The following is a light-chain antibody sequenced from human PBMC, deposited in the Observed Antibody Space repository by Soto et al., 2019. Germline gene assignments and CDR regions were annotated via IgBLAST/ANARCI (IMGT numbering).Light chain of an antibody. CDR2: DAS. Sequence: MVLTQSPGTLSLSPGERATLSCRASQSISSNSLAWYQQKPGQAPRLFIYDASSRATGIPDRFIGSGSGTHFTLTISRLEPEDFALYYCQQYGSSPRISFGQGTRLEIK. V-gene: IGKV3-20*01. CDR1: QSISSNS. CDR3: QQYGSSPRIS. J-gene: IGKJ5*01.